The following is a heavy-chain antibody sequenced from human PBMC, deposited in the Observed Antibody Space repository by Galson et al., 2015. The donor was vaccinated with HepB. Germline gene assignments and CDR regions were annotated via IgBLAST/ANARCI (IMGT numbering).Heavy chain of an antibody. V-gene: IGHV3-9*01. D-gene: IGHD3-3*01. J-gene: IGHJ4*02. Sequence: SLRLSCAASGFTFGDYAMHWVRQAPGKGLEWVSSISWNSGSIGYADSVKGRFTISRDNAKNSLYLQMNSLRAEDTALYYCAKGGPFGVGFTYFDYWGQGTLVTVSS. CDR3: AKGGPFGVGFTYFDY. CDR1: GFTFGDYA. CDR2: ISWNSGSI.